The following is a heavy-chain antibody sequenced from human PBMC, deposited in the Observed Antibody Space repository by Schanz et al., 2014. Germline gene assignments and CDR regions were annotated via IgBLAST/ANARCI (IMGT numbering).Heavy chain of an antibody. CDR3: AGAVATIRADSFDI. CDR2: ISDSGDST. D-gene: IGHD5-12*01. Sequence: VQLVESGGGVVQPGGSLRLSCAASGFTFDPYAMHWLRQSPGKGLEWVSDISDSGDSTHYADSVKGRFTISRDNAKNSLYLQMNSLRAEDTAVYYCAGAVATIRADSFDIWGQGTMVAVSS. J-gene: IGHJ3*02. CDR1: GFTFDPYA. V-gene: IGHV3-48*03.